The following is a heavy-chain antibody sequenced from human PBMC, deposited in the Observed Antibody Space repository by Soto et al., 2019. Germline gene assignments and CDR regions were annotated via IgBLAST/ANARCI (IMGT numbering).Heavy chain of an antibody. J-gene: IGHJ4*02. D-gene: IGHD5-12*01. Sequence: EVQVVESGGGLIQPGGSLRLCSEVSGFSVTANYMSWVRQAPEKGLEWVSVIYSGGSTYYVDSVKGRFSISRDISKNTLYLQMNILRAEDTAVYYCHGYGYWGQGTLVTVSS. V-gene: IGHV3-53*01. CDR1: GFSVTANY. CDR2: IYSGGST. CDR3: HGYGY.